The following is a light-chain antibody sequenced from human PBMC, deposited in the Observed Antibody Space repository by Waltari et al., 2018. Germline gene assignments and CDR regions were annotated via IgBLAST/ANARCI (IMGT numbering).Light chain of an antibody. Sequence: EIVFTQSPVTLSLSAGERAPLSCRASQRVSRTLAWYQQKPCKAPKLLIYGASIRATGIPDRFTGSGSGTDFSLTISSLEPEDFAIYFCQHYVRLPATFGQGTKVEIK. CDR1: QRVSRT. CDR2: GAS. CDR3: QHYVRLPAT. J-gene: IGKJ1*01. V-gene: IGKV3-20*01.